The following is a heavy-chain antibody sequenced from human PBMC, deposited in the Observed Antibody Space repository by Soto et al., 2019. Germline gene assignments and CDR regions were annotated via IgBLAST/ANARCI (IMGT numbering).Heavy chain of an antibody. CDR3: ARDGGWIDY. CDR2: INSDGSST. V-gene: IGHV3-74*01. J-gene: IGHJ4*02. CDR1: EFTFSNYA. Sequence: GGSLRLSCAASEFTFSNYAMSWVRQAPGKGLVWVSRINSDGSSTSYADSVKGRFTISRDNAKNTLYLQMNSLRAEDTAVYDCARDGGWIDYWGQGTLVTVSS. D-gene: IGHD6-19*01.